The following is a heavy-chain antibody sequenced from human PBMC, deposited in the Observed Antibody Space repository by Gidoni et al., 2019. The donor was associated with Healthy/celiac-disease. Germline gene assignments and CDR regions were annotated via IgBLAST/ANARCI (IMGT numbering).Heavy chain of an antibody. CDR1: GYTFTGYY. J-gene: IGHJ3*02. D-gene: IGHD6-6*01. CDR3: ARGGRIAAPSIDAFDI. Sequence: QVQLVQSGAEVKKPGASVKVSCQASGYTFTGYYMHWVRQAPGQGLEWMGWINPNSGGTNYAQKFQGWVTMTRDTSISTAYMELSRLRSDDTAVYYCARGGRIAAPSIDAFDIWGQGTMVTVSS. CDR2: INPNSGGT. V-gene: IGHV1-2*04.